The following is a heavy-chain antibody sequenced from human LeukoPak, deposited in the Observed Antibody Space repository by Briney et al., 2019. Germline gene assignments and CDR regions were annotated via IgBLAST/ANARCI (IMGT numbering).Heavy chain of an antibody. D-gene: IGHD4-17*01. CDR2: ISSSSSYI. J-gene: IGHJ4*02. CDR1: GFTFSSYS. CDR3: ARATVTTDSLCY. Sequence: PGGSLRLSCAASGFTFSSYSMNWVRQAPGKGLEWVSSISSSSSYIYYADSVKGRFTISRDNAKNSLYLQMNSLRAEDTAVYYCARATVTTDSLCYWGQGTLVTVSS. V-gene: IGHV3-21*01.